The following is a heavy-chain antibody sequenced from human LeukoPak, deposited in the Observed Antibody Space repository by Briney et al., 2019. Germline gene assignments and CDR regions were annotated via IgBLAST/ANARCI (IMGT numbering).Heavy chain of an antibody. J-gene: IGHJ5*02. CDR1: GFTLSNHE. Sequence: GGSLRLSFVASGFTLSNHEMNWVRLAPGKGLEWVSYVSASGITIHYADSVKGRFAISRDNAKNSLFLEMNSVRAEDTAVYYRARGGMVRGHRGLFVPWGEGTLVTVSS. CDR2: VSASGITI. D-gene: IGHD3-10*01. V-gene: IGHV3-48*03. CDR3: ARGGMVRGHRGLFVP.